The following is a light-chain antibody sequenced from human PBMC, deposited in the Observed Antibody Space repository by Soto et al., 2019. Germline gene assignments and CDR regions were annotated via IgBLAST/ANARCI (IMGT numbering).Light chain of an antibody. V-gene: IGKV3-15*01. CDR3: QQYNNWPPIT. J-gene: IGKJ5*01. Sequence: EIMLTQSPGTLSLTPGERATLSCRASQSISDTLAWYQQKPGQAPGLLIYGASTRATGIPARFSGSGSGTEFTLTISSLQSEDFAVYYCQQYNNWPPITFGQGTLLEVK. CDR2: GAS. CDR1: QSISDT.